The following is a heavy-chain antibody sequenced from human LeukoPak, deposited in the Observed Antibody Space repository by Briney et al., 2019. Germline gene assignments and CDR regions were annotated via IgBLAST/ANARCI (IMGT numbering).Heavy chain of an antibody. Sequence: PGGSLRLSCAASGFTFRSYTMHWVRQPPGKELEWVADISYDGSNKYYADSVKGRFTISRDNAKNSLYLQMNSLRAEDTAVYYCARFDYADYLAFDYWGQGTLVTVSS. CDR3: ARFDYADYLAFDY. J-gene: IGHJ4*02. CDR2: ISYDGSNK. D-gene: IGHD4-17*01. V-gene: IGHV3-30-3*01. CDR1: GFTFRSYT.